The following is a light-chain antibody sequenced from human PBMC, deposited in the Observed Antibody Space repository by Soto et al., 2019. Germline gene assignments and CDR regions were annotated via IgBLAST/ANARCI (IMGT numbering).Light chain of an antibody. Sequence: QSVLTQPASVSGSPGQSITISCTGTIRDVGGYNFVSWYQQHPGKAPKLMIYGVTDRPSGVSDRFSGSKSGNTASLTISGLQAEDEADYYCISYTGTSTPYVFGTGTKVTVL. CDR3: ISYTGTSTPYV. CDR2: GVT. J-gene: IGLJ1*01. CDR1: IRDVGGYNF. V-gene: IGLV2-14*01.